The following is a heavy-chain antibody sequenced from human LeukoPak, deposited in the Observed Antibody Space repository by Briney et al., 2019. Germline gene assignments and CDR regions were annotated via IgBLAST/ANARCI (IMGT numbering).Heavy chain of an antibody. J-gene: IGHJ4*02. V-gene: IGHV3-23*01. CDR2: ISASGGTT. Sequence: GGSLRLSCAASGFTFNSYAMSWVRQAPGKGLEWVSVISASGGTTYYADSVKGRFTISRDSSKNTLYVEMSSLSAEDTAVYYCARGISFSRYFDFWGQGTLVAVSS. D-gene: IGHD3-16*01. CDR1: GFTFNSYA. CDR3: ARGISFSRYFDF.